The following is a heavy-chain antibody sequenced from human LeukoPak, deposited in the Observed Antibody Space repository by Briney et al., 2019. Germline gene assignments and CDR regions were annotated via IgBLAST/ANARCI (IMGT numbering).Heavy chain of an antibody. CDR1: GYTFTSCG. CDR3: ARCHYYDSSGYRYYYYYYYMDV. V-gene: IGHV1-18*01. J-gene: IGHJ6*03. Sequence: APVKVSCKASGYTFTSCGISWVRQAPGQGREWMGWISAYNGNTNYAQKLQGRVTMTTDTSTSTAYMELRSLRSDDTAVYYCARCHYYDSSGYRYYYYYYYMDVWGKGTTVTVSS. D-gene: IGHD3-22*01. CDR2: ISAYNGNT.